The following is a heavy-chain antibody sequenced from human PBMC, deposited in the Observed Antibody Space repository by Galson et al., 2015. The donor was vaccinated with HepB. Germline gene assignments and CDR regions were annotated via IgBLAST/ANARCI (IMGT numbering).Heavy chain of an antibody. CDR3: AKDGIMVANNPYHFHY. CDR1: GFSFTRYA. D-gene: IGHD2-15*01. CDR2: ITSSGGNS. J-gene: IGHJ4*02. Sequence: SLRLSCAASGFSFTRYAMTWVRQAPGKGLEWVSSITSSGGNSYYTDSVKGRFTVSRDNSKNTPLLQLNSLRAEDTAMYFCAKDGIMVANNPYHFHYWGQGTLGTVSS. V-gene: IGHV3-23*01.